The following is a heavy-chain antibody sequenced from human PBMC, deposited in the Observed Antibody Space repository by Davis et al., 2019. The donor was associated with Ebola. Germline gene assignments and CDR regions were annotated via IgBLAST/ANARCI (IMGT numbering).Heavy chain of an antibody. J-gene: IGHJ4*02. V-gene: IGHV4-59*02. CDR2: VSGSGRT. D-gene: IGHD4/OR15-4a*01. CDR3: SRFGAGAY. CDR1: GASVSGHY. Sequence: PSETLSLTCTVSGASVSGHYWNWFGQPPGKGLEWIGFVSGSGRTSYNPSLKSRVTISADTSKNHFSLNLSSVTAADTADYFCSRFGAGAYWGQGTLVTVSS.